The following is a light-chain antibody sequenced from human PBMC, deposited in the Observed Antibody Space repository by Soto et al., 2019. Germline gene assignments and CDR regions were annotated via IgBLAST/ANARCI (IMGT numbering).Light chain of an antibody. CDR3: LLSRQLPRT. J-gene: IGKJ1*01. V-gene: IGKV2D-29*01. CDR1: QSLLHSDGKTY. CDR2: DVS. Sequence: DIVMTQTPLSLSVTPGQPAAISCKSSQSLLHSDGKTYLYWYLQKPGQPPQLLIYDVSNRFSGVPDRVSGSGSGTAFTLKISRVEAEYVGVYCGLLSRQLPRTCGQGTNGELK.